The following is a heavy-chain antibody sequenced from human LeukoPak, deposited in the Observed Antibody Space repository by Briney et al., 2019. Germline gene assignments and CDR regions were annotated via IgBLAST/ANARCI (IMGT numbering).Heavy chain of an antibody. CDR1: GFTFSSYA. V-gene: IGHV3-23*01. D-gene: IGHD2-2*01. CDR2: ISGSGGST. J-gene: IGHJ3*02. CDR3: ARDRSTGYSSTSRGAFDI. Sequence: GGSLRLSCAASGFTFSSYAMSWVRQAPGKGLEWVSAISGSGGSTYYADSVKGRFTISRDNAKNSLYLQMNSLRAEDTAVYYCARDRSTGYSSTSRGAFDIWGQGTMVTVSS.